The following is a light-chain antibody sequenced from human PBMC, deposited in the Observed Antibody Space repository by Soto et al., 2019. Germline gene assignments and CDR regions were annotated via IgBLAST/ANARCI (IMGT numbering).Light chain of an antibody. V-gene: IGKV3-11*01. Sequence: EIVLTQSPATLSLSPGATATLSCRAGQSIGTSLVWSRQKPGQSPRLLIYDASHRATGVPARFSGSGSGTDFTLTISGLEPEDFAVYYCQQRSVWPITFGQGTRLEIK. CDR2: DAS. CDR3: QQRSVWPIT. CDR1: QSIGTS. J-gene: IGKJ5*01.